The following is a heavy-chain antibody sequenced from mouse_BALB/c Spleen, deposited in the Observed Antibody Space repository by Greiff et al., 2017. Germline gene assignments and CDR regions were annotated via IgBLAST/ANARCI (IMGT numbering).Heavy chain of an antibody. J-gene: IGHJ3*01. CDR1: GFSLTSYG. V-gene: IGHV2-9*02. CDR3: ARGEYGNYVFAY. CDR2: IWAGGST. D-gene: IGHD2-10*02. Sequence: VKLMESGPGLVAPSQSLSITCTVSGFSLTSYGVHWVRQPPGKGLEWLGVIWAGGSTNYNSALMSRLSISKDNSKSQVFLKMNSLQTDDTAMYYCARGEYGNYVFAYWGQGTLVTVSA.